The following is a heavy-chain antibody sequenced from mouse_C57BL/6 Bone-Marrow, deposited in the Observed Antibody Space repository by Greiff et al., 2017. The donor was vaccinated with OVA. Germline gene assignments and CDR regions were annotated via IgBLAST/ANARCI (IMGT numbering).Heavy chain of an antibody. CDR3: ARDGSSYRFAY. Sequence: EVKLEESGGGLVKPGGSLKLSCAASGFTFSSYAMSWVRQTPEKRLEWVATISDGGSYTYYPDNVKGRFTISRDNAKNNLYLQMSHLKSEDTAMYYCARDGSSYRFAYWGQGTLVTVSA. CDR1: GFTFSSYA. V-gene: IGHV5-4*01. J-gene: IGHJ3*01. CDR2: ISDGGSYT. D-gene: IGHD1-1*01.